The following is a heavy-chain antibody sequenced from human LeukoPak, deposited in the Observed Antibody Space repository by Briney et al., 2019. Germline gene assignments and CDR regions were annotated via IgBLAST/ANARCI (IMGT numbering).Heavy chain of an antibody. Sequence: PSETLSLTCTVSAGSISSNSYYWGWIRQPPGKGLQWIGSIYYSGSTYYNPSLKSRVTISVDTSKNQFSLKLNSVTAADTAVYYCARVLDYYGSGSRDFDYWGQGILVTVSS. D-gene: IGHD3-10*01. CDR1: AGSISSNSYY. CDR2: IYYSGST. V-gene: IGHV4-39*01. CDR3: ARVLDYYGSGSRDFDY. J-gene: IGHJ4*02.